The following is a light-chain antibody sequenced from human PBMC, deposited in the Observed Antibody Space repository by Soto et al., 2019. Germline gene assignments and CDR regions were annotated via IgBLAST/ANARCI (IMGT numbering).Light chain of an antibody. CDR3: CSYAGSFYV. J-gene: IGLJ1*01. CDR1: SSDVGSYNL. Sequence: SVLTKPASVSGSPGQSITISCTGTSSDVGSYNLVSWYQQHPGKAPKLMIYEVSKRPSGVSNRFSGSKSGNTASLTISGLQAEDEADYYCCSYAGSFYVFGTGTKVTVL. CDR2: EVS. V-gene: IGLV2-23*02.